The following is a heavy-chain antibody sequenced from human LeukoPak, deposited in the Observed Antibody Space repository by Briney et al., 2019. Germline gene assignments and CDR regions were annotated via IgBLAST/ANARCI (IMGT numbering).Heavy chain of an antibody. J-gene: IGHJ4*02. D-gene: IGHD4-17*01. Sequence: SETLSLTCTVSGGSVTTYHWSWIRQPAGKGLEWIGYIYYSGSINYNPSLNSRVTISLDTSKNEFSLKLRSVTAADTAVYYCARYPGASGDSYYFNYWGQGPRVTVSS. CDR3: ARYPGASGDSYYFNY. CDR2: IYYSGSI. CDR1: GGSVTTYH. V-gene: IGHV4-59*02.